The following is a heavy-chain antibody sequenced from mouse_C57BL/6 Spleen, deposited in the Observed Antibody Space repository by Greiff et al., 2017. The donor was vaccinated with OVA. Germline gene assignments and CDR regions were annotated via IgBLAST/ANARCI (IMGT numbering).Heavy chain of an antibody. Sequence: QVQLQQPGTELVKPGASVKLSCKASGYTFTSYWMHWVKQRPGQGLEWIGNINPNNGGTNYNEKFKSKATLTVDKSSSTAYMQLSSLTSEDSAVYYCAREGGNTYAMDYWGQGTSVTVSS. V-gene: IGHV1-53*01. J-gene: IGHJ4*01. CDR2: INPNNGGT. CDR3: AREGGNTYAMDY. D-gene: IGHD2-1*01. CDR1: GYTFTSYW.